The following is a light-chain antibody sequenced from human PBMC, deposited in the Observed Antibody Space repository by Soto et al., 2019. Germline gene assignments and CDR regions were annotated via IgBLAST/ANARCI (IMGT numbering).Light chain of an antibody. CDR1: QSVSSNY. Sequence: LLTQSPGPLSLSPGERATLSCRASQSVSSNYLAWYQQKPGQAPRLLIYEASSRATGIPDRFIGSGSGSDFSLTIRRLEPEDFAVYYFQQYGKSPGLFTFGPGTRVDIK. V-gene: IGKV3-20*01. CDR2: EAS. CDR3: QQYGKSPGLFT. J-gene: IGKJ3*01.